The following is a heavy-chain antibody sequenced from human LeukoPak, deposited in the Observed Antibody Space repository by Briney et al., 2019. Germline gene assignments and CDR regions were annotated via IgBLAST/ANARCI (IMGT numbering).Heavy chain of an antibody. J-gene: IGHJ6*02. Sequence: GGSLRLSCAASGFTFDDYAMPWVRQAPGKGLEWVSGISWNSGSIGYADSVKGRFTISRDNAKNSLYLQMNSLRAEDTALYYCAKDGKYSSSWLNEDYYYYGMDVWGQGTTVTVSS. V-gene: IGHV3-9*01. CDR2: ISWNSGSI. CDR1: GFTFDDYA. D-gene: IGHD6-13*01. CDR3: AKDGKYSSSWLNEDYYYYGMDV.